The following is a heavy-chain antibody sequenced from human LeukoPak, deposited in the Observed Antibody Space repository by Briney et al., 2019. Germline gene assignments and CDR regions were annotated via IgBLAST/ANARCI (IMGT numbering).Heavy chain of an antibody. CDR3: ARDHGIAVAGPYLTRGGYYYGMDV. CDR1: GYSISSGYY. V-gene: IGHV4-38-2*02. D-gene: IGHD6-19*01. CDR2: IHHSGST. J-gene: IGHJ6*02. Sequence: SETLSLTCIVSGYSISSGYYWGWIRQPPGKGLEWIGNIHHSGSTYYNPSLKSRVTISVDTSKNQLSLKLSSVTAADTAVYYCARDHGIAVAGPYLTRGGYYYGMDVWGQGTTVTVSS.